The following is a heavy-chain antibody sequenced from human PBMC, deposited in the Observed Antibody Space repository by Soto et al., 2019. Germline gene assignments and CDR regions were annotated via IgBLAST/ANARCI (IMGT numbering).Heavy chain of an antibody. CDR3: AILRGYSYSA. D-gene: IGHD5-18*01. CDR1: GQSFTGYF. CDR2: INPNSGDT. V-gene: IGHV1-2*02. J-gene: IGHJ5*02. Sequence: QGQLVQSGAEVKKPGASVKVSCKASGQSFTGYFMHWVRQAPGQGLEWMGWINPNSGDTKYSERFEGRVTMTRDTAITTVYLEMSGLKSGDTAGYFCAILRGYSYSAWGQGTLVTVSS.